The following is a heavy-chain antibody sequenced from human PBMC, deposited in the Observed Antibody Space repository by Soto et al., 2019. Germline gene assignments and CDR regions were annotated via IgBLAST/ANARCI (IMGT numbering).Heavy chain of an antibody. D-gene: IGHD3-22*01. CDR1: GGSMSSGIYY. J-gene: IGHJ5*02. CDR3: ARGNEITMIVVVPPNWFDP. V-gene: IGHV4-30-4*01. Sequence: SETLSLTCTVSGGSMSSGIYYWSWIRQPPGKGLECIGFTSYSGTTYYNTSLWSRVSMSVDTSKNQFSLQLSSVTAADTAVYYCARGNEITMIVVVPPNWFDPWGQGTLVTVSS. CDR2: TSYSGTT.